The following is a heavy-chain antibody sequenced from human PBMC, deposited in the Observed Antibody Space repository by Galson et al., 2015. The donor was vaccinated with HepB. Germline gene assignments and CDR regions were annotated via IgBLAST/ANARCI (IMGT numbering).Heavy chain of an antibody. D-gene: IGHD2-2*01. J-gene: IGHJ6*02. CDR1: GYTFTSYG. CDR2: IIPILGIA. Sequence: SVKVSCKASGYTFTSYGISCVRQAPGQGLEWMGRIIPILGIANYAQKFQGRVTITADKSTSTAYMELSSLRSEDTAVYYCASVQAMPLYYYYGMDVWGQGTTVTVSS. V-gene: IGHV1-69*04. CDR3: ASVQAMPLYYYYGMDV.